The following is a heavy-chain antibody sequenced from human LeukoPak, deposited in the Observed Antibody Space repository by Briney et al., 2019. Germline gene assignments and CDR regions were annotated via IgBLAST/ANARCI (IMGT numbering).Heavy chain of an antibody. J-gene: IGHJ4*02. CDR3: ARGPGYSSGWYVLSVDY. V-gene: IGHV3-23*01. D-gene: IGHD6-19*01. Sequence: GGSLRLSCSASGFSFNNYAMSWIRQAPGKGLTWVSLVSPAYGRTYYADSVKGRFTTSRDNSKNMLYLQMNSLSAEDTAVYYCARGPGYSSGWYVLSVDYWGQGTLVTVSS. CDR1: GFSFNNYA. CDR2: VSPAYGRT.